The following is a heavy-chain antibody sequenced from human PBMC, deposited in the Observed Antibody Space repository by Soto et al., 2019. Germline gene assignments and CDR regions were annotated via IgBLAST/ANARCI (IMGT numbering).Heavy chain of an antibody. CDR1: GFTFSGSA. Sequence: HPGGSLRLSCAASGFTFSGSAMHWVRQASGKGLEWVGRIRSKANSYATAYAASVKGRFTISRDDSRNTAYLQMNSLKTEDTAVYYCTRHENDFWSGLGIDYWGQGTLVTVSS. J-gene: IGHJ4*02. D-gene: IGHD3-3*01. CDR2: IRSKANSYAT. V-gene: IGHV3-73*01. CDR3: TRHENDFWSGLGIDY.